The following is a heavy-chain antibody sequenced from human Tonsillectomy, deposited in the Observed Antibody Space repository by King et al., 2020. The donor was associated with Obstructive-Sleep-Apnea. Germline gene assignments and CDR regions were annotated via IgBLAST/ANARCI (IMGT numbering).Heavy chain of an antibody. CDR3: ARERQLHDY. V-gene: IGHV3-23*04. D-gene: IGHD5-18*01. CDR1: GFTFSSYA. CDR2: ISGSVGST. Sequence: VQLVESGGGVVQPGGSLRLSCAASGFTFSSYARGWVRQDPGRGREGGSAISGSVGSTYYADSVKGRFTISRDNSKNTLDLQMNSLSAEDTAVYYCARERQLHDYWGQGTLVTVSS. J-gene: IGHJ4*02.